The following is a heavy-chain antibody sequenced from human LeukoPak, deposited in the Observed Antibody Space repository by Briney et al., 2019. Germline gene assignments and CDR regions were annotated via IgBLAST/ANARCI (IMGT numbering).Heavy chain of an antibody. V-gene: IGHV1-18*01. CDR3: ARALVLRFLEWLNF. CDR2: ISAYNGNT. CDR1: GYTFTSNG. Sequence: ASVKVSCKASGYTFTSNGISWVRQAPGQGLEWMGWISAYNGNTNYEQKLQGRVTMTTDTSTSTAYMELRSLRSDDTAVYYCARALVLRFLEWLNFWGQGTLVTVSS. D-gene: IGHD3-3*01. J-gene: IGHJ4*02.